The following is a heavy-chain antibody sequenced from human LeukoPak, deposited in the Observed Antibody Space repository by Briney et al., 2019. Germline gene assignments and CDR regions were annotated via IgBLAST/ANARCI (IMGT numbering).Heavy chain of an antibody. Sequence: ASVKVSCKASGGTFSSYAISWVRQAPGQGLEWMGIIHPSGGRTSYAQKFQGRVTMTKDTSTSTVYMELSSLTSEDTAVYYCARDPNLDYWGQGTLVTVSS. V-gene: IGHV1-46*01. CDR3: ARDPNLDY. CDR2: IHPSGGRT. J-gene: IGHJ4*02. D-gene: IGHD1-14*01. CDR1: GGTFSSYA.